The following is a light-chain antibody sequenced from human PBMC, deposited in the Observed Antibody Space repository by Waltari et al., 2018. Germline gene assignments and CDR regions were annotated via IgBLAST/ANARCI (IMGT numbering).Light chain of an antibody. CDR1: SSDVGSYNY. CDR3: CSYAGSGTWV. V-gene: IGLV2-23*01. Sequence: QSALTQPASVSGSPGQSITISCTGTSSDVGSYNYVSWYQQHPGKAPKVMIYEGSKRPSGVSNRFSGSKSGNKASLTISGLQAEDEADYYCCSYAGSGTWVFGGGTKLTVL. J-gene: IGLJ3*02. CDR2: EGS.